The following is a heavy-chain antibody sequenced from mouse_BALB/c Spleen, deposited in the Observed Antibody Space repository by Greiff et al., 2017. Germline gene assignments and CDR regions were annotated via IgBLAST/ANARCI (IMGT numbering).Heavy chain of an antibody. V-gene: IGHV14-3*02. CDR3: ARRGPYYDPFAY. CDR2: IDPANGNT. D-gene: IGHD2-10*01. Sequence: EVQLQQSGAELVKPGASVKLSCTASGFTIKGTYMHWVKQRPEQGLEWIGRIDPANGNTKYDPKFQGKATITADTSSNTAYLQLSSLTSEDTAVYYCARRGPYYDPFAYWGQGTLVTVSA. CDR1: GFTIKGTY. J-gene: IGHJ3*01.